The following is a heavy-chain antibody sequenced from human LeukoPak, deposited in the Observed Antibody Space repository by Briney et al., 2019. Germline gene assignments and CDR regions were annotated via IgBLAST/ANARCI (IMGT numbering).Heavy chain of an antibody. D-gene: IGHD2-15*01. Sequence: GRSLRLSCRASGFTFGDYAMSWFRQAPGKGLEWVGFIRSKAYGGTTEYAASVKGRFTISRDDSKSIAYLQMNSLKTEDTAVYYCTRDVVPGYCSGGSCYSFPHWGQGTLVTVSS. J-gene: IGHJ1*01. V-gene: IGHV3-49*03. CDR3: TRDVVPGYCSGGSCYSFPH. CDR2: IRSKAYGGTT. CDR1: GFTFGDYA.